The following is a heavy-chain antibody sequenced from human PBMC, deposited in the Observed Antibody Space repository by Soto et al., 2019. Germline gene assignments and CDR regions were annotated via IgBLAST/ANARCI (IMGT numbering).Heavy chain of an antibody. Sequence: GASVKVSCKASGYTFTSHDINWVRQATGQGLEWMGWMNPNNGNTGYTQKFQGRVTITRNTSMSTAYMELSSLRSEDTAVYYCARDRDSSSGQREMDVWGKGTTVTVSS. CDR2: MNPNNGNT. CDR3: ARDRDSSSGQREMDV. D-gene: IGHD6-6*01. J-gene: IGHJ6*04. CDR1: GYTFTSHD. V-gene: IGHV1-8*01.